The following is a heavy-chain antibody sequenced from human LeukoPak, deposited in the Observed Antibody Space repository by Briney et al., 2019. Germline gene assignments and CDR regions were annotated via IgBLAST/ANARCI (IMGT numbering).Heavy chain of an antibody. CDR2: IRYDGSNK. D-gene: IGHD6-19*01. V-gene: IGHV3-30*02. Sequence: PGGSLRLSCAASGFTFSSYGMHWVRQAPGKGLEWVAFIRYDGSNKYYADSVKGRFTISRDNSKNMLYLQMNSLRAEDTAVYYCAKDQGASPYSSGWYAFGYWGQGTLVTVSS. J-gene: IGHJ4*02. CDR1: GFTFSSYG. CDR3: AKDQGASPYSSGWYAFGY.